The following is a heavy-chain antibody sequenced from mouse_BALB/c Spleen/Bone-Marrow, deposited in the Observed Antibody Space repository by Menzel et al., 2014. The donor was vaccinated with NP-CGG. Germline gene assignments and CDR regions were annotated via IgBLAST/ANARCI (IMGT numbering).Heavy chain of an antibody. Sequence: EVKVVESGGGLVQPGGSLELSCVASGFTFSSYGMSWVRQTPDKRLELVATINNNGGSTYYPDSVKGQFTISRDNAKNTLYLQMSSLKSEDTALYYCARVYGWYFDVWGAGTTVTVSS. J-gene: IGHJ1*01. D-gene: IGHD1-1*01. CDR1: GFTFSSYG. CDR2: INNNGGST. V-gene: IGHV5-6-3*01. CDR3: ARVYGWYFDV.